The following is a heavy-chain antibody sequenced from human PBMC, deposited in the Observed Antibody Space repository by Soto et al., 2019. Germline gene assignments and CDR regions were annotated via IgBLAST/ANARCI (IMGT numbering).Heavy chain of an antibody. CDR2: ISYDGSNK. Sequence: QVQLVESGGGVVQPGRSLRLFCAASGFTFSSYGMHWVRQAPGKGLEWVAVISYDGSNKYYADSVKGRFTISRDNSKNTLYLQMNSLRAEDTAVYYCAKAKSGSYGWYYFDYWGQGTLVTVSS. CDR3: AKAKSGSYGWYYFDY. D-gene: IGHD1-26*01. CDR1: GFTFSSYG. J-gene: IGHJ4*02. V-gene: IGHV3-30*18.